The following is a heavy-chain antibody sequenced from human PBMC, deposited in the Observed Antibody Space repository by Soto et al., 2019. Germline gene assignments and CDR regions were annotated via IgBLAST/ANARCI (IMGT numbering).Heavy chain of an antibody. J-gene: IGHJ5*02. D-gene: IGHD3-22*01. CDR2: IYYSGST. CDR3: ARDQASYYYDSSSQDLFYS. CDR1: GGSISSYY. Sequence: SERLPLTYSVSGGSISSYYWSWIRQPPGKGLEWIGYIYYSGSTNYNPSLKSRVTISVDTSKNQFSLKLSSVTAADTAVYYCARDQASYYYDSSSQDLFYSCGQGSLVIGSS. V-gene: IGHV4-59*01.